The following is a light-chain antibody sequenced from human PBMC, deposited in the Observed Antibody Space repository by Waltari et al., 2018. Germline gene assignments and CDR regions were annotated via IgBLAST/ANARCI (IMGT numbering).Light chain of an antibody. Sequence: QSALTQPASVSGTPGQSITIPCTGTSSYVGPYNHVSWYQQPSGKAPKLIIYEVSHRPPGISYRFSASKSGNTASLTITGLQTEDEADYYCSSFTTSHTLLFGGGTKLTV. CDR3: SSFTTSHTLL. V-gene: IGLV2-14*01. J-gene: IGLJ2*01. CDR2: EVS. CDR1: SSYVGPYNH.